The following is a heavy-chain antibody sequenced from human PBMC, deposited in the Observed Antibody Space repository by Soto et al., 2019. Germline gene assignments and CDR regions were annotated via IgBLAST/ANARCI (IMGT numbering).Heavy chain of an antibody. CDR3: AISPVLRRPFYLDY. CDR1: GGSFSGYY. D-gene: IGHD3-3*01. J-gene: IGHJ4*02. Sequence: QVQLQQWGAGLLKPSETLSLTCAVYGGSFSGYYWSWIRQPPGKGLEWIGEINHSGGTNYNPSLKSRVTISVDTSKNQFSLKLSSVTAADTAVYYCAISPVLRRPFYLDYWGQGTLVTVSS. V-gene: IGHV4-34*01. CDR2: INHSGGT.